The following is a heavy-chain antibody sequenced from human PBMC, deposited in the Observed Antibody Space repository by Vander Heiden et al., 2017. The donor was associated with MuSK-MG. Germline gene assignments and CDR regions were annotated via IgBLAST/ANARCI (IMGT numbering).Heavy chain of an antibody. CDR3: ARDYFPVKGFDY. Sequence: QLVESGGGLVQPGGSLRLSSAASGLPFNTYAMNWVRQAPGKGLEWLSYISHTGGTIYYADSVKGRFTISRDNVKNSLYLHMDSLRAEDTAAYYCARDYFPVKGFDYWGQGILVTVSS. CDR1: GLPFNTYA. V-gene: IGHV3-48*01. D-gene: IGHD3-10*01. J-gene: IGHJ4*02. CDR2: ISHTGGTI.